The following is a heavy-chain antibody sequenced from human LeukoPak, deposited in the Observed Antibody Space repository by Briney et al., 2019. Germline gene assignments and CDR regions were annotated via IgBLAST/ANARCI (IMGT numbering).Heavy chain of an antibody. D-gene: IGHD6-19*01. Sequence: WVKVSCKASGGTFSSYTISWVRQAPGQGLEWMGRIIPILGIANYAQKFQGRVTITADESTSTAYMELSSLRSEDTAVYYCASRPHEYSSGWYGVDYWGQGTLVTVSS. CDR3: ASRPHEYSSGWYGVDY. V-gene: IGHV1-69*02. CDR1: GGTFSSYT. CDR2: IIPILGIA. J-gene: IGHJ4*02.